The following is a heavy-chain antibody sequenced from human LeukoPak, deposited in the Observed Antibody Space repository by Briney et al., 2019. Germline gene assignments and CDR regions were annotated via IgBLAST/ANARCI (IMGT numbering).Heavy chain of an antibody. Sequence: PGGSLRLSCAASGFTFSSYAMSWVRQAPGKGLEWVSAISGSGGSTYYADSVKGRFTISRDNSKNTLYLQMNSLRAEDTAVYYCATRDSIVVVPAAPADYWGQGTLVTVSS. D-gene: IGHD2-2*01. CDR1: GFTFSSYA. CDR3: ATRDSIVVVPAAPADY. CDR2: ISGSGGST. J-gene: IGHJ4*02. V-gene: IGHV3-23*01.